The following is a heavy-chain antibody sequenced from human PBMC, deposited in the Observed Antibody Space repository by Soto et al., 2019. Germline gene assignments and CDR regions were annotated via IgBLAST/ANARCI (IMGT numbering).Heavy chain of an antibody. J-gene: IGHJ6*02. CDR2: IIPILGIA. Sequence: QVQMVQSGAEVKKPGASVKISCQASGGTFSSYTISWVRPATGPGLEWLGRIIPILGIANYAQKFQCRVTITVHKATSTAYMELRSLRSEAPAVYYLARAGVAADLYYYFYGMDFSVQATTVAVAS. V-gene: IGHV1-69*02. CDR1: GGTFSSYT. CDR3: ARAGVAADLYYYFYGMDF. D-gene: IGHD6-13*01.